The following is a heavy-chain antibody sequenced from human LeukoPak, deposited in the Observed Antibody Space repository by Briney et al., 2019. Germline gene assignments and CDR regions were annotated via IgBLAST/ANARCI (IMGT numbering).Heavy chain of an antibody. CDR3: ARRKDSYSSGLDY. CDR1: GGSISSSSYY. D-gene: IGHD6-19*01. J-gene: IGHJ4*02. V-gene: IGHV4-39*01. CDR2: IYYSGST. Sequence: SETLSLTCTVSGGSISSSSYYWGWIRQPPGKGLEWIGSIYYSGSTYYNPSLKSRVTISVDTSKNQFSLKLSSVTAADTAVYYCARRKDSYSSGLDYWGQGTLVTVSS.